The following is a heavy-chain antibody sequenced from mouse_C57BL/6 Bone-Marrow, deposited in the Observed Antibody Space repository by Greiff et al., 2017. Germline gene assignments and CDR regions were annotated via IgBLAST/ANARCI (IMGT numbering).Heavy chain of an antibody. J-gene: IGHJ3*01. Sequence: QVQLKESGAELARPGASVKLSCKASGYTFTSYGISWVKQRTGQGLEWIGEIYPRSGNTYYNEKFKGKATLTADKSSSTAYMELRSLTSEDSAVYFWARRGLPWFAYWGQGTLVTVSA. CDR1: GYTFTSYG. CDR3: ARRGLPWFAY. CDR2: IYPRSGNT. V-gene: IGHV1-81*01. D-gene: IGHD3-3*01.